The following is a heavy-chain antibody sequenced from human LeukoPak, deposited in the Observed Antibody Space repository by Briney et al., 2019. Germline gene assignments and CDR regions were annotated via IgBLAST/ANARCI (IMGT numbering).Heavy chain of an antibody. CDR1: GHTFTSYY. V-gene: IGHV1-46*01. J-gene: IGHJ4*02. Sequence: ASVKVSCKASGHTFTSYYMHWVRQVPGQGLEWMGITNPSGGSTSYAQKFQGRVTMTRDTSTSTVYMELSSLRSEDTAVYYCARGVATGGSFDYWGQGTLVTVSS. CDR2: TNPSGGST. D-gene: IGHD5-12*01. CDR3: ARGVATGGSFDY.